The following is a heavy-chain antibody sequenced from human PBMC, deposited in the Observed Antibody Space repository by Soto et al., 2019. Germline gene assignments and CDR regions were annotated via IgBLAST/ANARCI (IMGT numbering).Heavy chain of an antibody. Sequence: EVQLVESGGGLVQPGGSLRLSCTASGFTFSSYWMSWVRQAPGKGLGWVANIKEDGSGKYYVDSVKGRFSISRDNARNSLYLQMNSLRVEDKAVYYCVSFGRLGGYWGQGALVTVSS. J-gene: IGHJ4*02. D-gene: IGHD3-16*01. CDR2: IKEDGSGK. V-gene: IGHV3-7*03. CDR1: GFTFSSYW. CDR3: VSFGRLGGY.